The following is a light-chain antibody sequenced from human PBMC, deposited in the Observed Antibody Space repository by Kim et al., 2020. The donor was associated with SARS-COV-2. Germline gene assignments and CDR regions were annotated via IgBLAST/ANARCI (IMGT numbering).Light chain of an antibody. Sequence: SLPPRERATLSCRASQSVSSYLAWYQQRPGQAPRLLIYDASNRATGIPARFSGSGSGTDFTLTISSLEPEDFAIYYCQQRSNWPLTFGGGTKLEIK. J-gene: IGKJ4*01. CDR1: QSVSSY. CDR3: QQRSNWPLT. V-gene: IGKV3-11*01. CDR2: DAS.